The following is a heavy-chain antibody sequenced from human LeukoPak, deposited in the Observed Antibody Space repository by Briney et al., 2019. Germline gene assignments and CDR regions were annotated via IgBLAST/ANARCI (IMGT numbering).Heavy chain of an antibody. Sequence: SETLSLTCTVSGGSISGYYWSWIRQPAGQGLEWIGRIYTNGDTKFNPSLKSRVTMSVDTSKNQLSLKLRPVTAADTAVYHCARAAGAAGGQYFDYWGQGTLVTVSS. V-gene: IGHV4-4*07. J-gene: IGHJ4*02. D-gene: IGHD6-13*01. CDR3: ARAAGAAGGQYFDY. CDR2: IYTNGDT. CDR1: GGSISGYY.